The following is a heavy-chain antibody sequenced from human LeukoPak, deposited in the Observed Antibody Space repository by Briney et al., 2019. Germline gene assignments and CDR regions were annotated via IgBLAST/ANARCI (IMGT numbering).Heavy chain of an antibody. J-gene: IGHJ3*02. CDR2: ISGSGGTT. V-gene: IGHV3-23*01. D-gene: IGHD5-24*01. Sequence: GGSLRLSCAASAFSLSAYNMTWVRQAPGKGLEWVSAISGSGGTTYYADSVQGRFTISRDNSKNTLYLQMNSLRAEDTAVYYCARGRVGRDGYPTTGAFDIWGQGTMVTVSS. CDR3: ARGRVGRDGYPTTGAFDI. CDR1: AFSLSAYN.